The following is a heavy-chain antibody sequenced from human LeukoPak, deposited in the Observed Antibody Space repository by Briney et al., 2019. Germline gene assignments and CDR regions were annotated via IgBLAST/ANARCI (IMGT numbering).Heavy chain of an antibody. CDR2: INHSGST. V-gene: IGHV4-34*01. J-gene: IGHJ4*02. D-gene: IGHD6-13*01. CDR1: GGSFSGYY. CDR3: ARGKRGYSSSWYDY. Sequence: SETLSLTCAVYGGSFSGYYWSWIRQPPGKGLEWIGEINHSGSTIYNPSLKSRVTISVDTSKNQFSLKLSSVTAADTAVYYCARGKRGYSSSWYDYWGQGTLVTVSS.